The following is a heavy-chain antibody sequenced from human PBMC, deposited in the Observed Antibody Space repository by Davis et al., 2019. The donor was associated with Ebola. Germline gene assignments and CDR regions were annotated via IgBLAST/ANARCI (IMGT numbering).Heavy chain of an antibody. CDR1: GGSISSLY. V-gene: IGHV4-59*08. CDR2: IYYSGTT. J-gene: IGHJ6*02. CDR3: ARGRIRVPPGMDV. Sequence: MPSETLSLTCSVSGGSISSLYWAWIRQPPGKGLEYIGYIYYSGTTNYNPSLKSRVTISVDTSKNQFSLKLSSVTAADTAVYYCARGRIRVPPGMDVWGQGTTVTVSS.